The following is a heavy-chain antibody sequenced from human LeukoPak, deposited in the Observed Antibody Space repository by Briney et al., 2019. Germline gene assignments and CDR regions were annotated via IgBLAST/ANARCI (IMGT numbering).Heavy chain of an antibody. CDR3: ARVRSTSCYMIDCYYYYGMDV. D-gene: IGHD2-2*02. Sequence: GGSLRLSCAASGFTFSSYWVIWVPQAPGKGLEWVPNIKQDGSEKYYVDSVKGRFTISRDNAKNSLYLQMNSLRAEDTAVYYCARVRSTSCYMIDCYYYYGMDVWGQGTTVTVSS. J-gene: IGHJ6*02. V-gene: IGHV3-7*01. CDR2: IKQDGSEK. CDR1: GFTFSSYW.